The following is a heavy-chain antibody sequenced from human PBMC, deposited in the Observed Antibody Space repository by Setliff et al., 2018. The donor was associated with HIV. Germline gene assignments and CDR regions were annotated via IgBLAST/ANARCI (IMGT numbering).Heavy chain of an antibody. CDR2: IYFNGIT. V-gene: IGHV4-39*01. J-gene: IGHJ4*02. CDR1: GDSVSSRSYY. Sequence: SETLSLTCSVSGDSVSSRSYYWGWIRQSPGKGLEWIGSIYFNGITHDNPSLKSRVTTSVDTSKNQFSLNLHSVTAGDTGFYYCVTVVQDDLDVALFDYWGPGILVTVSS. D-gene: IGHD3-3*01. CDR3: VTVVQDDLDVALFDY.